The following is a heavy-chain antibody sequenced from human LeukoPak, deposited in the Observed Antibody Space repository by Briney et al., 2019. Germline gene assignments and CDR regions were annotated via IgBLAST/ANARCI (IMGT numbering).Heavy chain of an antibody. J-gene: IGHJ4*02. CDR3: AKGRNYDTSDYFQS. V-gene: IGHV3-23*01. CDR2: ISGSSDIT. Sequence: GVSLTLSCAASGFTFSSYAMNWVPQAQGKGLEWVSSISGSSDITYYADSVKGRFTISRDNSKKTLYMQMNSLRAEDTAVYYCAKGRNYDTSDYFQSWGQGTLVTVSS. CDR1: GFTFSSYA. D-gene: IGHD3-22*01.